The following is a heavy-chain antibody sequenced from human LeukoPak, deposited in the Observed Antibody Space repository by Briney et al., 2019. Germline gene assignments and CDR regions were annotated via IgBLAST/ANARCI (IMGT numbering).Heavy chain of an antibody. Sequence: SETLSVTCAVSGGSISSGGYSWSWIRQPPGKGLEWIGYIYHSGSTYYNPSLKSRVTISVDRSKNQFSLKLSPVTAADTAVYYCARGRVPAAIHGMDVWGKGTTVTVSS. V-gene: IGHV4-30-2*01. D-gene: IGHD2-2*01. CDR2: IYHSGST. CDR1: GGSISSGGYS. CDR3: ARGRVPAAIHGMDV. J-gene: IGHJ6*04.